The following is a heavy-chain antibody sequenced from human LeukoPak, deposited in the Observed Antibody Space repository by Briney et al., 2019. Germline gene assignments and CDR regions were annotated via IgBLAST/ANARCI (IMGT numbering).Heavy chain of an antibody. D-gene: IGHD5-18*01. Sequence: SETLSLTCTVSGGSISSSSYYWGWIRQPPGKGLEWIGSIYYSGSTYYNPSLKSRVTISVDTSKNQFSLKLSSVTAADTAVYYCARVDRGYSYGFNYMDVWGKGTTVTVFS. CDR2: IYYSGST. J-gene: IGHJ6*03. CDR3: ARVDRGYSYGFNYMDV. CDR1: GGSISSSSYY. V-gene: IGHV4-39*07.